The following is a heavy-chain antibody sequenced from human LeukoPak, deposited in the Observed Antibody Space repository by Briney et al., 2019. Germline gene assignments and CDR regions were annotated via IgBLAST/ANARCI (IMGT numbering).Heavy chain of an antibody. Sequence: GRSLRLSCAASGLTFSDYAIHWVRQAPGKGLDWVAVISHDGTNKYHADSVKGRFTISRDNSKNTLFLQMNSLRAEDTAVYYCARGSVSVITRMDHWGQGTLVTVSS. CDR3: ARGSVSVITRMDH. J-gene: IGHJ4*02. CDR1: GLTFSDYA. CDR2: ISHDGTNK. V-gene: IGHV3-30-3*01. D-gene: IGHD4-17*01.